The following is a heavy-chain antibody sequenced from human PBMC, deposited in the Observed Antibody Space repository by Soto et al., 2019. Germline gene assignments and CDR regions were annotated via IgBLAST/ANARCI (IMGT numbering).Heavy chain of an antibody. CDR1: GFTFSSYS. J-gene: IGHJ4*02. CDR3: ARDPGTTWHY. D-gene: IGHD4-17*01. Sequence: PGGSLRLSCAASGFTFSSYSMSWVRQAPGKGLEWVSYISSSGSAITYADSVEGRFTISRDNAKNSLFLQMNSLRDEDTAVYYCARDPGTTWHYWGQGTLVTVSS. V-gene: IGHV3-48*02. CDR2: ISSSGSAI.